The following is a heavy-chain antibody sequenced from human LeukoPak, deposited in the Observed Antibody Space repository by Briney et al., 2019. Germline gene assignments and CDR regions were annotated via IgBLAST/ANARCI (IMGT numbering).Heavy chain of an antibody. J-gene: IGHJ4*02. Sequence: GGSLRLSCVASGLSVSSSYMGWVRQPPGKGLEWVSFIRATGSGGVDYADSVKGRFTISRDSSKNTLSLQMNSLRVEDTAVYYCARLRGDRRSWYNFDAWGQGVLVTVSS. CDR3: ARLRGDRRSWYNFDA. D-gene: IGHD6-13*01. CDR1: GLSVSSSY. CDR2: IRATGSGGV. V-gene: IGHV3-53*01.